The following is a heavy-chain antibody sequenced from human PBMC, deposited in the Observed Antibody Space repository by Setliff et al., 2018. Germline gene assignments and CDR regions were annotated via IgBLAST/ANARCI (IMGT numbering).Heavy chain of an antibody. Sequence: ASVKVSCKASGYTFTTYAMHWVRQAPGQRLEWMGWINAGKGNTKYSQKFQGRVAITRDTSASTAYMELSSLTSEDTAVYYCARGVSGSYQRPNFDYWGQGTLVTVS. CDR3: ARGVSGSYQRPNFDY. V-gene: IGHV1-3*01. CDR1: GYTFTTYA. D-gene: IGHD3-10*01. J-gene: IGHJ4*02. CDR2: INAGKGNT.